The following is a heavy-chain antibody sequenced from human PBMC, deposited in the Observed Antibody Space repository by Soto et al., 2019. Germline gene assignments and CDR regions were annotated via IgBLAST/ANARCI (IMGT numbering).Heavy chain of an antibody. CDR1: NDPINNHY. J-gene: IGHJ6*02. CDR3: ARDSNSVNPHLGMDV. D-gene: IGHD1-7*01. V-gene: IGHV4-59*11. Sequence: PSETLSLTCTVSNDPINNHYWTWFRQSPEKGLEWIGCIYYSGITKYNPSLKSRVTISIDTSKKQFSLKLSSVTAADTAVYYCARDSNSVNPHLGMDVWGQGAPVTV. CDR2: IYYSGIT.